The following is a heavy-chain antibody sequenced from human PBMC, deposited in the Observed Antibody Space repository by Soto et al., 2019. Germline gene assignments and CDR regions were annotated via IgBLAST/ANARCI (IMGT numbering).Heavy chain of an antibody. D-gene: IGHD6-6*01. J-gene: IGHJ5*01. V-gene: IGHV4-31*01. CDR2: IYSSGST. CDR3: AREDAARIERWFDA. CDR1: GGSIISASYS. Sequence: QVQLQESGPRLVKPSQTLSLSCAVSGGSIISASYSWNWIRQSPGRGLEWIGHIYSSGSTYYNPSLKRLVSISVDTSNNQCSLKLTSVTAADTAVYFCAREDAARIERWFDAWG.